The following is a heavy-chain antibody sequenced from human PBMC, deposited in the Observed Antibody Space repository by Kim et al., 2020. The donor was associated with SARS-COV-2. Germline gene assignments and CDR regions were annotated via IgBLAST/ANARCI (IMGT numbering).Heavy chain of an antibody. Sequence: SETLSLTCTVSGGSISSYYWSWIRQPPGKGLEWIGYIYYSGSTNYNPSLKSRVTISVDTSKNQFSLKLSSVTAADPAVYYCARGGDYYDAFDIWGQGTM. CDR2: IYYSGST. J-gene: IGHJ3*02. CDR1: GGSISSYY. D-gene: IGHD3-10*01. V-gene: IGHV4-59*01. CDR3: ARGGDYYDAFDI.